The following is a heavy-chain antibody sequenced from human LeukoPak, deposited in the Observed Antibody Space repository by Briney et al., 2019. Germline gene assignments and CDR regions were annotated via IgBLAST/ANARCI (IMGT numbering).Heavy chain of an antibody. CDR3: ARGTVAGRRGDFQH. V-gene: IGHV4-34*01. Sequence: PSETLSLTCAVYGGSFSGYYWSWIRQPPGKGLEWIGEINHSGSTNYNPSLKGRVTISVDTSKNQFSLKLSSVTAADTAVYYCARGTVAGRRGDFQHWGQGTLVTVSS. CDR1: GGSFSGYY. CDR2: INHSGST. J-gene: IGHJ1*01. D-gene: IGHD6-19*01.